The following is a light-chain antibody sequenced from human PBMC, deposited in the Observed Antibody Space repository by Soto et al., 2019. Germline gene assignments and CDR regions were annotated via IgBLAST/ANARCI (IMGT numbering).Light chain of an antibody. V-gene: IGLV2-14*01. CDR1: SSDVGGYNY. CDR2: EVN. CDR3: GSYTSSSTLVV. Sequence: QSALTQPASVSGSPGQSITISCTGTSSDVGGYNYVSWYQHHPGKAPKLMIYEVNNRPSGVSNRFSGSKSGNTASLTISGLQAEDEADYYCGSYTSSSTLVVFGGGTKLTVL. J-gene: IGLJ2*01.